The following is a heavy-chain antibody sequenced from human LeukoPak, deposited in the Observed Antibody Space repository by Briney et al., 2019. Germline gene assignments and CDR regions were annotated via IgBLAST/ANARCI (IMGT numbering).Heavy chain of an antibody. Sequence: PSETLSLTCTVSGYSISSGYYWGWIRQPPGKGLEWIGSIYHSGSTYYNPSLKSRVTISVDTSKNQFSLKLSSVTAADTAVYYCARGGGSYGYWGQGTLVTVSS. CDR1: GYSISSGYY. J-gene: IGHJ4*02. CDR3: ARGGGSYGY. CDR2: IYHSGST. V-gene: IGHV4-38-2*02. D-gene: IGHD1-26*01.